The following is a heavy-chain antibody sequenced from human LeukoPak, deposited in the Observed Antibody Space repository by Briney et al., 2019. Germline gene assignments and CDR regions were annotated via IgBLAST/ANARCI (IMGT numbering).Heavy chain of an antibody. CDR3: ARAIEVGAMTPFDY. V-gene: IGHV4-4*07. J-gene: IGHJ4*02. CDR2: IYTSGST. Sequence: SETLSLTCTVSGGSISSYYWSWIRQPAGKGLEWIGRIYTSGSTNYNPSLKSRVTMSVDTSKNQFSLRLSSVTAADTAVYYCARAIEVGAMTPFDYWGQGTLVTVSS. D-gene: IGHD1-26*01. CDR1: GGSISSYY.